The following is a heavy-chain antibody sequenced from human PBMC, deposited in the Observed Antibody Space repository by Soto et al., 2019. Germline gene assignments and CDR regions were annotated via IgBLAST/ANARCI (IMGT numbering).Heavy chain of an antibody. Sequence: QVQLVQSGAEVKKPGSSVKVSCKTSGGLFSVFSFNWVRQGPGQGLEWMGGVLPITGSTDYAQKFQGRLTITADRSTSTIYMELSRLTSDDTANYYCATIRVRGGPLRFEDGGQGTLISVSS. V-gene: IGHV1-69*06. CDR1: GGLFSVFS. D-gene: IGHD5-12*01. CDR3: ATIRVRGGPLRFED. J-gene: IGHJ4*01. CDR2: VLPITGST.